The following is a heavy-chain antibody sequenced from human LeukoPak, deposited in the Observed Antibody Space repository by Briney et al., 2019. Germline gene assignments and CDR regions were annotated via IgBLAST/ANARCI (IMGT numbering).Heavy chain of an antibody. D-gene: IGHD3-10*01. CDR2: IYTSGST. CDR3: ARDHADYYGSGMFRWFDP. V-gene: IGHV4-4*07. CDR1: GGSFSGYY. J-gene: IGHJ5*02. Sequence: SETLSLTCAVYGGSFSGYYWSWIRQPAGKGLEWIGRIYTSGSTNYNPSLKSRVTMSVDTSKNQFSLKLSSVTAADTAVYYCARDHADYYGSGMFRWFDPWGQGTLVTVSS.